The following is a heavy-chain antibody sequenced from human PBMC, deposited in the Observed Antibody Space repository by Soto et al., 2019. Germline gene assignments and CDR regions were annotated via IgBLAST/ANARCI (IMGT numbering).Heavy chain of an antibody. CDR2: ISPNSGGT. V-gene: IGHV1-2*02. CDR1: GYTFTGSY. Sequence: ASVKVSCKASGYTFTGSYMHWVRQAPGQGLEWMGWISPNSGGTNYAQKFQGRVTMTRDTSISTAYMELSRLRSDDTAVYYCARGVLLWPDYGMDGWGQGNTVTVYS. CDR3: ARGVLLWPDYGMDG. D-gene: IGHD3-10*01. J-gene: IGHJ6*02.